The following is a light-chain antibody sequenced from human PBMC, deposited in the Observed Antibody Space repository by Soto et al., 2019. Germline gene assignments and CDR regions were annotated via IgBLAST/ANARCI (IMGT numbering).Light chain of an antibody. J-gene: IGKJ1*01. CDR3: QQSYIIPRA. V-gene: IGKV1-39*01. CDR2: AAS. CDR1: QPIGSY. Sequence: DIQMTQSPSSLSASAGARVVITCRASQPIGSYVNWYQQNPGNAPKLLIYAASSLQTGVPSRFTGSGYGTDFTLTISNLQPEEFATYDGQQSYIIPRAFGQGTTV.